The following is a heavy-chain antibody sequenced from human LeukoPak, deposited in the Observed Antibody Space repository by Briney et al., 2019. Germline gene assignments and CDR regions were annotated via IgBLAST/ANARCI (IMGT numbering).Heavy chain of an antibody. V-gene: IGHV1-69*05. J-gene: IGHJ5*01. CDR3: ARPRQDDFWSGTLAS. CDR2: IIPIFGTA. CDR1: GGTFSSYA. Sequence: ASVKVSCKASGGTFSSYAISWVRQAPGQGLEWKGRIIPIFGTANYAQKFQGRVTITTDESTSTAYMELSSLRSEDTAVYYCARPRQDDFWSGTLASWGQGTLVTVSS. D-gene: IGHD3-3*01.